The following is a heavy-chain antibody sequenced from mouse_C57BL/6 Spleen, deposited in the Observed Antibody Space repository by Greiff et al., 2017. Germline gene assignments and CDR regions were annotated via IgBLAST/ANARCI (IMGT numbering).Heavy chain of an antibody. CDR2: IDPSDSYT. CDR3: ARKSNRAWFAY. Sequence: QVQLQQPGAELVMPGASVKLSCKASGYTFTSYWMHWVKQRPGQGLEWIGEIDPSDSYTNYNQKFKGKSTLTVDKSSSTAYMQLSSLTSEDSAVYYCARKSNRAWFAYWGQGTLVTVSA. J-gene: IGHJ3*01. V-gene: IGHV1-69*01. CDR1: GYTFTSYW. D-gene: IGHD2-5*01.